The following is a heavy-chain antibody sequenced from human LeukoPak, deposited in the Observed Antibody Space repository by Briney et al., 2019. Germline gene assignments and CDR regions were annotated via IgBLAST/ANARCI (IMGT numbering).Heavy chain of an antibody. V-gene: IGHV4-34*01. D-gene: IGHD2-21*02. CDR1: GGSFSGYY. CDR3: ARGCDSENYYYYYYMDV. J-gene: IGHJ6*03. Sequence: PSETLSLTCAVYGGSFSGYYWSWIRQPPGKGLEWIGEINHSGSTNYNPSLKSRVTIPVDTSKNQFSLKLSSVTAADTAVYYCARGCDSENYYYYYYMDVWGKGTTVTVSS. CDR2: INHSGST.